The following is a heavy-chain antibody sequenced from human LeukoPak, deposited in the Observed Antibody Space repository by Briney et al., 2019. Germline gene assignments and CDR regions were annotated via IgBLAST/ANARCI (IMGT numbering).Heavy chain of an antibody. V-gene: IGHV3-48*03. CDR2: ISSSGSTI. Sequence: PGGSLRLSCAASGFTFSSYEMNWVRQAPGKGLEWVSYISSSGSTIYYADSVKGRFTISRDNAKNSLYLQMNSLRAEDAAVYYCAREGCSGGSCYSPIYYFDYWGQGTLVTVSS. CDR3: AREGCSGGSCYSPIYYFDY. J-gene: IGHJ4*02. D-gene: IGHD2-15*01. CDR1: GFTFSSYE.